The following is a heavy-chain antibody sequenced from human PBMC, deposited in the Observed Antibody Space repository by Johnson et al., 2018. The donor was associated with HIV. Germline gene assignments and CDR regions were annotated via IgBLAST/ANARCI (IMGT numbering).Heavy chain of an antibody. D-gene: IGHD7-27*01. Sequence: QVQLVESGGGVVQPGRSLRLSCAASGFTFSSYAMHWVRQAPGKGLEWVAVISYDGSNKYYADSVKGRFTISRDNSKNTLYLQMNSLRAEDTAVYYCARSNWAHFDAVDIWGQGTMVTVSS. CDR3: ARSNWAHFDAVDI. CDR1: GFTFSSYA. CDR2: ISYDGSNK. V-gene: IGHV3-30*04. J-gene: IGHJ3*02.